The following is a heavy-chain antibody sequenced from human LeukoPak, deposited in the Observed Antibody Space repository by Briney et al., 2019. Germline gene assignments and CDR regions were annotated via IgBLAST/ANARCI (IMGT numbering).Heavy chain of an antibody. J-gene: IGHJ6*02. CDR2: ISAYNGNT. CDR1: GYTFTSYG. V-gene: IGHV1-18*01. CDR3: AGGYSGYDYGHYYGMDV. Sequence: ASVKVCCKASGYTFTSYGISWVRQAPGQGLEWMGWISAYNGNTNYAQKLQGRVAMTTDTSTSTAYMELRSLRSDDTAVYYCAGGYSGYDYGHYYGMDVWGQGTTVTVSS. D-gene: IGHD5-12*01.